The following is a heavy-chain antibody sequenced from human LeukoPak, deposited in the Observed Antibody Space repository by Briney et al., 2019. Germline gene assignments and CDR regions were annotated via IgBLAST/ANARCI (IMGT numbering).Heavy chain of an antibody. CDR3: AKDLRFVWFGESPSFDY. J-gene: IGHJ4*02. Sequence: GGSLRLSCAASGFTFSSYAMTWVRQAPGKGLEWVSAISGSGAGTYYADSVKGRFTISRDNSKNTLYLQMNSLRAEDTAVYYCAKDLRFVWFGESPSFDYWGQGTLVTVSS. V-gene: IGHV3-23*01. CDR1: GFTFSSYA. CDR2: ISGSGAGT. D-gene: IGHD3-10*01.